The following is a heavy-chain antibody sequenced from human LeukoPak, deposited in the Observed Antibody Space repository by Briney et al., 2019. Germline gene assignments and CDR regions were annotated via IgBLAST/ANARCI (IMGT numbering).Heavy chain of an antibody. CDR2: IYYSGST. D-gene: IGHD3-22*01. CDR1: GGSISSSSYY. V-gene: IGHV4-39*07. Sequence: PSETLSLTCTVSGGSISSSSYYWGWIRQPPGKGLEWIGSIYYSGSTYYNPSLKSRVTISVDTSKNQFSLKLSSVTAADTAVYYCARKAYKDYYDSSGYYEPPQYYFDYWGQGTLVTVSS. CDR3: ARKAYKDYYDSSGYYEPPQYYFDY. J-gene: IGHJ4*02.